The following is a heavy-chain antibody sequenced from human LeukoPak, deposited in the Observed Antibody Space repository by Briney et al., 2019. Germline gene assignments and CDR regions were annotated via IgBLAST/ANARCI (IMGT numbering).Heavy chain of an antibody. D-gene: IGHD3-22*01. CDR2: ISSSGSTI. V-gene: IGHV3-11*01. CDR1: GFTFSDYY. J-gene: IGHJ4*02. CDR3: ARDKFYDSSGYYPDY. Sequence: PGGSLRLSCAASGFTFSDYYMSWIRQAPGKGLEWVSYISSSGSTIYYADSVKGRFTISRDNAKNSLYLQMNSLRAEDTAVYYCARDKFYDSSGYYPDYWGQGTLVTVSS.